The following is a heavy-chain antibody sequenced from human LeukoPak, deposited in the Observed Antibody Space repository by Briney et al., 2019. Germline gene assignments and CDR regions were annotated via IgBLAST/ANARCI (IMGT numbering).Heavy chain of an antibody. CDR3: AKRVPYTSSSVYFDY. CDR1: GFTVSSNY. D-gene: IGHD6-6*01. J-gene: IGHJ4*02. CDR2: ISDDGRST. V-gene: IGHV3-23*01. Sequence: GGSLRLSCAASGFTVSSNYMSWVRQAPGKGLEWVSSISDDGRSTYYADSVEGRFTISKDNSKNTMYLQMNNLRAEDTAIYYCAKRVPYTSSSVYFDYWGQGTLVTVSS.